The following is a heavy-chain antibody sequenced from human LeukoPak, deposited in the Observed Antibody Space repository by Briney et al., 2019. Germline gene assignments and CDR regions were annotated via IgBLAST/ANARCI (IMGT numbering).Heavy chain of an antibody. CDR3: ARQGGGSYGVESCLY. Sequence: ASVKVSCKASGYTFTSYYMHWVRQAPGQGLEWMGIINPSGGSTSYAQKFQGRVTMTRDTCTSTVYMELSSLRSEDTAVYYCARQGGGSYGVESCLYWGQGTLVTVSS. J-gene: IGHJ4*02. CDR2: INPSGGST. D-gene: IGHD1-26*01. V-gene: IGHV1-46*01. CDR1: GYTFTSYY.